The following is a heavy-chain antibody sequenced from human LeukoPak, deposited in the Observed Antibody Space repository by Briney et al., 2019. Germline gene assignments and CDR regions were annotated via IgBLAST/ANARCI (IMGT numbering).Heavy chain of an antibody. Sequence: ASVKVSCKASGGTFISYAISWVRQAPGQGLEWMGGIIPIFGTANYAQKFQGRVTITADESTSTAYMELSSLRSEDTAVYYCARVGYYSYGPHLGYYFDYWGQGTLVNVSS. CDR2: IIPIFGTA. CDR1: GGTFISYA. J-gene: IGHJ4*02. CDR3: ARVGYYSYGPHLGYYFDY. V-gene: IGHV1-69*13. D-gene: IGHD5-18*01.